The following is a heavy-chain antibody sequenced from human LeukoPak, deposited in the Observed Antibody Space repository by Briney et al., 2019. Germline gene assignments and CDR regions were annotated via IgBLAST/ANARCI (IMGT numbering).Heavy chain of an antibody. CDR1: GGSISSSSYY. CDR2: IYYSGST. CDR3: ARQEPGQLTY. J-gene: IGHJ4*02. Sequence: PSGTLSLTCTVSGGSISSSSYYWGWIRQPPGKGLEWIGSIYYSGSTYYNPSLKSRVTISVDTSKNQFSLKLSSVTAADTAVYYCARQEPGQLTYWGQGTLVTVSS. D-gene: IGHD1-14*01. V-gene: IGHV4-39*01.